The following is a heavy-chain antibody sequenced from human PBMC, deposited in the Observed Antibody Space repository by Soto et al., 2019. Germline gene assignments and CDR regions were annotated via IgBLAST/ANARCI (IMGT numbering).Heavy chain of an antibody. CDR2: IYYSGST. J-gene: IGHJ6*02. CDR1: GGSISSYY. D-gene: IGHD3-22*01. Sequence: PSETLSLTCTVSGGSISSYYWSWIRQPPGKGLEWIGYIYYSGSTNYNPSLKSRVTISVNTSKNQFSLKLSSVTAADTAVYYCARAVGSGYYDSSGYFNWGYYYGMDVWGQGTTVTVSS. CDR3: ARAVGSGYYDSSGYFNWGYYYGMDV. V-gene: IGHV4-59*01.